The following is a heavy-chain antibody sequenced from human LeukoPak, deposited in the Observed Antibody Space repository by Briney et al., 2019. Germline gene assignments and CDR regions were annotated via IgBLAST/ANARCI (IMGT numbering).Heavy chain of an antibody. CDR2: IRGGGDT. J-gene: IGHJ4*02. V-gene: IGHV3-23*01. Sequence: GGSLTLSCAAVGFTFSTYAMSWVRQSPARGLEWVSSIRGGGDTFYADSVKGRFTLSRDDSRNTVFLQLNNLRVEDTAIYYCAKANWVSNADGVWWGQGTVVTVSS. CDR3: AKANWVSNADGVW. D-gene: IGHD3-3*01. CDR1: GFTFSTYA.